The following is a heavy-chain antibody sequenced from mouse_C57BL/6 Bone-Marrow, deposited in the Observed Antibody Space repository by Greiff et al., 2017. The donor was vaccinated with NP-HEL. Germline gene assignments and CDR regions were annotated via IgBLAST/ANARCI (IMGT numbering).Heavy chain of an antibody. D-gene: IGHD2-4*01. CDR3: TTYYDYDDGAWFAY. CDR1: GFNIKDDY. Sequence: EVQLQQSGAELVRPGASVKLSCTASGFNIKDDYMHWVKQRPEQGLEWIGWIDPENGDTDYASKFQGKATITADTSSNTAYLQLSSLTSEDTAVYYCTTYYDYDDGAWFAYWGKGTLVTVSA. J-gene: IGHJ3*01. V-gene: IGHV14-4*01. CDR2: IDPENGDT.